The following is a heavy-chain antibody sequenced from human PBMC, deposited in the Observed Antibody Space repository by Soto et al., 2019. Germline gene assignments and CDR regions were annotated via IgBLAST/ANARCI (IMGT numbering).Heavy chain of an antibody. Sequence: ESGPTLVNPTQSLTLTCTFSGFSLSTSGMCVSWIRQTPGKALEWLALIDWDDDKYYSTSLKTRLTISKDTSKNQVVLTMTNMDPVDTATYYCARLHYYDSSDKRFDYWGQGTLVTVSS. V-gene: IGHV2-70*01. CDR2: IDWDDDK. CDR1: GFSLSTSGMC. CDR3: ARLHYYDSSDKRFDY. D-gene: IGHD3-22*01. J-gene: IGHJ4*02.